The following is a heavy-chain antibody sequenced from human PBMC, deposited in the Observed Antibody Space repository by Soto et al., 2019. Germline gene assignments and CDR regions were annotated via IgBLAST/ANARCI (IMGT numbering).Heavy chain of an antibody. Sequence: EASVKVSCKASGYTFTGYYMHWVRQAPGQSLEWMGWINAYNGNTKYSQKFQGRVTFTRDTSASTVYMEMSSLRSEDAAVYFCARDLDDILTGPNFDPWGQGTLVTVSS. CDR3: ARDLDDILTGPNFDP. CDR1: GYTFTGYY. D-gene: IGHD3-9*01. J-gene: IGHJ5*02. CDR2: INAYNGNT. V-gene: IGHV1-3*01.